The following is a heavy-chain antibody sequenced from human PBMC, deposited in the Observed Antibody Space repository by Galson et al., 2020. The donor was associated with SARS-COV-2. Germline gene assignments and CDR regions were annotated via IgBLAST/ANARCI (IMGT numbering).Heavy chain of an antibody. CDR2: MYNSGST. J-gene: IGHJ6*02. D-gene: IGHD3-10*01. CDR3: ARTKIEIPGRGRHLIGGMDV. CDR1: GGSISGYS. V-gene: IGHV4-59*13. Sequence: SETLSLTCTVSGGSISGYSWSWIRQSPGKGLEWIGYMYNSGSTNYNPSLKSRVTISVDRSKNQFSLKLSSVTAADTALYYCARTKIEIPGRGRHLIGGMDVWGQGTTVTVSS.